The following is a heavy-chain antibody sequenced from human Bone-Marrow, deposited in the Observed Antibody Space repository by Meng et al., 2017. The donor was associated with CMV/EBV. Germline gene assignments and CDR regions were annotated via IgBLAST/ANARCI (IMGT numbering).Heavy chain of an antibody. Sequence: ESLKISCAASGFTFSSYSMNWVRQAPGKGLEWVSSISGSSSYIYYANSVNGRFTIARNNANNSLYLQMNSLRAEDTAVYYCARYGLRQLVHSHFDYWGQGTLVTVSS. V-gene: IGHV3-21*01. CDR2: ISGSSSYI. CDR3: ARYGLRQLVHSHFDY. CDR1: GFTFSSYS. J-gene: IGHJ4*02. D-gene: IGHD6-6*01.